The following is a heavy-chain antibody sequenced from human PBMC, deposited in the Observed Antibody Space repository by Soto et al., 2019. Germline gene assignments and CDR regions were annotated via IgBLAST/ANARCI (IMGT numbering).Heavy chain of an antibody. Sequence: GESLKISCKGSGYSFTSYWIGWVRQMPGKGLEWMGIIYPGDSDTRCSPSFQGQVTISADKSISTAYLQWSSLKASGTAMYYCARVFSRYYYYMDVWGKGTTVTVSS. J-gene: IGHJ6*03. CDR2: IYPGDSDT. CDR1: GYSFTSYW. V-gene: IGHV5-51*01. CDR3: ARVFSRYYYYMDV. D-gene: IGHD3-3*01.